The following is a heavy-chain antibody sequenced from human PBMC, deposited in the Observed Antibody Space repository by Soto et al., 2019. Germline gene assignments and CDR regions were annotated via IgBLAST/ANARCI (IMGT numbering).Heavy chain of an antibody. D-gene: IGHD1-26*01. CDR3: GRGVSGTFGGNWVDP. J-gene: IGHJ5*02. Sequence: ASVKVSCKASGYTFTGYYMHWVRQAPGQGLEWVGWIRPSSGNTKIAQKFQGRVTLTRDTSISAAYMDLTRLTSDDTAVYYCGRGVSGTFGGNWVDPWGQGTLVTVSS. CDR2: IRPSSGNT. V-gene: IGHV1-2*02. CDR1: GYTFTGYY.